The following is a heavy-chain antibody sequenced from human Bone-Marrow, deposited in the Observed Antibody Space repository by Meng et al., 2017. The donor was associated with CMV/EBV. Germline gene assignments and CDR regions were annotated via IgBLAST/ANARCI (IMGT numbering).Heavy chain of an antibody. CDR3: TRDGGRGLTIFGVVITDYGMDV. Sequence: GESLKISCKTSGYSFDSHWIGWVRQMPGKGLEWMAVIYPGDSEIRYSPSFQGQVTISADKSITTAHLQWSSLKASDTAMYYCTRDGGRGLTIFGVVITDYGMDVWGQGTTVTVSS. CDR2: IYPGDSEI. J-gene: IGHJ6*01. D-gene: IGHD3-3*01. V-gene: IGHV5-51*01. CDR1: GYSFDSHW.